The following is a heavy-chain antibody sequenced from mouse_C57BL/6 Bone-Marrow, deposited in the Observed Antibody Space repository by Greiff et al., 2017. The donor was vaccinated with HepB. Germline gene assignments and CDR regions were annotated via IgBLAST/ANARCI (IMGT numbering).Heavy chain of an antibody. Sequence: EVKLVESGGGLVKPGGSLKLSCAASGFTFSSYAMSWVRQTPEKRLEWVATISDGGSYTYYPDNVKGRVTISRDNAKNNLYLQRSHLKSEDTAMYYCASPYYGSSYDYAMDYWGQGTSVTVSS. V-gene: IGHV5-4*03. CDR3: ASPYYGSSYDYAMDY. CDR1: GFTFSSYA. D-gene: IGHD1-1*01. J-gene: IGHJ4*01. CDR2: ISDGGSYT.